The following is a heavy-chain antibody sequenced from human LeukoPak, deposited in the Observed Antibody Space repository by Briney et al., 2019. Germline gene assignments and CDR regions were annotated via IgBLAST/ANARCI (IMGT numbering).Heavy chain of an antibody. CDR1: GFTFSSYE. V-gene: IGHV3-48*03. D-gene: IGHD4-17*01. Sequence: PGGSLRLSCAASGFTFSSYEMHWVRQAPGKGLEWVSFISSSGSIIYYADSVKGRFSTSRDNAKNSLYLQMNSLRVEDTAVYYCVSGYTVTDYWGQGTLVTVSS. CDR3: VSGYTVTDY. CDR2: ISSSGSII. J-gene: IGHJ4*02.